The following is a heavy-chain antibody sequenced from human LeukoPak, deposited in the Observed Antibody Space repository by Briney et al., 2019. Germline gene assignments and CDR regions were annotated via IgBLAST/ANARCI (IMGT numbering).Heavy chain of an antibody. CDR3: ARGRLGRQHASFFDS. Sequence: SETLSLTCSVSDGSMGTYYWGWIRQPPGKRLEWIGYIYYSGSTTYNPSLKSRVTVSVDTSKDQFSLKLTSMTDADTAVYYCARGRLGRQHASFFDSWGHGTLVTVSS. V-gene: IGHV4-59*08. CDR2: IYYSGST. D-gene: IGHD2-2*01. CDR1: DGSMGTYY. J-gene: IGHJ4*01.